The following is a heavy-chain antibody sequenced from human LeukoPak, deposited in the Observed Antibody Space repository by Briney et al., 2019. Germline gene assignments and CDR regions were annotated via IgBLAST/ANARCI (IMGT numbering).Heavy chain of an antibody. CDR3: ARELYSYGYRSLDY. Sequence: GGSQRLSCAASGFTFSSYWMHWVRHAPGKGLVWVSRINSDGSSTSYADSVKGRFTISRDNAKNTLYLQMNSLRAEDTAVYYCARELYSYGYRSLDYWGQGTLVTVTS. D-gene: IGHD5-18*01. CDR1: GFTFSSYW. J-gene: IGHJ4*02. V-gene: IGHV3-74*01. CDR2: INSDGSST.